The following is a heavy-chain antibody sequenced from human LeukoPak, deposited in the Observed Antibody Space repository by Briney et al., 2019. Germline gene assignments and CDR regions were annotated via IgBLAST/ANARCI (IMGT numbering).Heavy chain of an antibody. CDR1: GFTFSSYS. Sequence: GGSLRLSCAASGFTFSSYSMNWVRQAPGKGLEWVSSISSSSSYIYYADSVKGRFTISRDNAKNSLYLQMNSLRAEDTAVYYCAKRMRYCSGGSCYSVLMDYWGQGTLVTVSS. D-gene: IGHD2-15*01. J-gene: IGHJ4*02. CDR3: AKRMRYCSGGSCYSVLMDY. CDR2: ISSSSSYI. V-gene: IGHV3-21*01.